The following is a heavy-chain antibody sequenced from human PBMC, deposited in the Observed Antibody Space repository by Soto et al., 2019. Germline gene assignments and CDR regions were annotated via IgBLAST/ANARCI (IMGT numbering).Heavy chain of an antibody. CDR2: IHPGDFET. J-gene: IGHJ5*02. D-gene: IGHD2-8*01. CDR1: GHSFSTYW. V-gene: IGHV5-51*01. Sequence: PWESLTMTWKSSGHSFSTYWIAWVRQMPGKGLEWMGIIHPGDFETRYSPSFQGQVTISADTACTTAYLQWSSLKPSDTAMYFCATGYCTGTNSRDLTFEPWGQGCLVSVSS. CDR3: ATGYCTGTNSRDLTFEP.